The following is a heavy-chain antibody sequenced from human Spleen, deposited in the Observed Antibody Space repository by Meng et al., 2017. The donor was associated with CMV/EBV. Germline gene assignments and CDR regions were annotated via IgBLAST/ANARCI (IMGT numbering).Heavy chain of an antibody. Sequence: SVKVSCKDSGGTFRSYAISWVRQAPGQGLEWMGGIIPIFDTANYAQKFQGRVTITTDESTTTVYMELSSLRSEDTAVYYCARDIAVPGTMEPEDYYYYTMDVWGQGTAVTVSS. CDR3: ARDIAVPGTMEPEDYYYYTMDV. V-gene: IGHV1-69*05. D-gene: IGHD6-19*01. CDR1: GGTFRSYA. CDR2: IIPIFDTA. J-gene: IGHJ6*02.